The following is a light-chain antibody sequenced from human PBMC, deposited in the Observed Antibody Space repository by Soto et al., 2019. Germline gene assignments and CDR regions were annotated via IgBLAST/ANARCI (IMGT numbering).Light chain of an antibody. J-gene: IGKJ4*01. V-gene: IGKV3D-15*01. CDR3: QQYDDWLRLT. CDR2: GAS. CDR1: QIVNIY. Sequence: EIVMTHSPSTLPLSPVERGTLSCGASQIVNIYLAWYQQKPGQAPRLLIFGASYRATGIPARFSGSGSGTEFNLTISSLQSEDFAVYFCQQYDDWLRLTFGGGTKVDIK.